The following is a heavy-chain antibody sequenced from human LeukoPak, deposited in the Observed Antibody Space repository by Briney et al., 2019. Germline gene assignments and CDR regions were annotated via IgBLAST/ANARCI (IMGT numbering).Heavy chain of an antibody. V-gene: IGHV1-18*01. J-gene: IGHJ4*02. CDR2: IYSYNGNT. CDR3: ARLKNYGDYGY. CDR1: GYTFTSYG. Sequence: ASVTVSCKASGYTFTSYGISWVRQAPRQGLEWMGWIYSYNGNTNYAQKFQGRVTMTTDTSTSTAYMELRSLRSDDTAVYYCARLKNYGDYGYWGQGTLVTVSS. D-gene: IGHD4-17*01.